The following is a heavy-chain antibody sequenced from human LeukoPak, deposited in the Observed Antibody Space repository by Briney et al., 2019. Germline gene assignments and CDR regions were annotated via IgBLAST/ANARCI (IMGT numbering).Heavy chain of an antibody. CDR2: IYYSGST. Sequence: PSETLSLTCTVSGGSISSSSYYWGWIRQPPGKGLEWIGSIYYSGSTYYNPSLKSRVTISVDTSKNQFSLKLSSVTAADTAVYYCARDSEVPTKGEQGVWFDPWGQGTLVTVSS. CDR1: GGSISSSSYY. V-gene: IGHV4-39*07. CDR3: ARDSEVPTKGEQGVWFDP. D-gene: IGHD1-26*01. J-gene: IGHJ5*02.